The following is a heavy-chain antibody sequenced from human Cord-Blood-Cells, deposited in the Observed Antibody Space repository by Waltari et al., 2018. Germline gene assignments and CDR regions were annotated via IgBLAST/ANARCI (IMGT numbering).Heavy chain of an antibody. J-gene: IGHJ4*02. CDR3: ARRSDCSSTSCYDY. CDR1: GGSISSSSYY. CDR2: IYYSGVT. Sequence: QLQLQESGPGLVKPSETLSLTCTVSGGSISSSSYYWGWIRQHPGKGLEWIGSIYYSGVTYYNPSLKGRVTISVDTSKNQFSLRLSSVTATDTAVYYCARRSDCSSTSCYDYWGQGTLVTVSS. V-gene: IGHV4-39*01. D-gene: IGHD2-2*01.